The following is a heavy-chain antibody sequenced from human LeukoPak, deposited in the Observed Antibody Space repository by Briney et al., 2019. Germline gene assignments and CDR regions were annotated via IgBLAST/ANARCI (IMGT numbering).Heavy chain of an antibody. J-gene: IGHJ4*02. D-gene: IGHD1-26*01. CDR1: GFPFSSYA. CDR3: ARAQVGAPTDF. CDR2: VHGDGYSI. Sequence: GGSLRLSCAASGFPFSSYAMYWVRQAPGKGLVWVARVHGDGYSISYADSVRDRFTISRDNAKDTLYLHMNSLRPEDTAVYYCARAQVGAPTDFWGQGTLVTVSS. V-gene: IGHV3-74*01.